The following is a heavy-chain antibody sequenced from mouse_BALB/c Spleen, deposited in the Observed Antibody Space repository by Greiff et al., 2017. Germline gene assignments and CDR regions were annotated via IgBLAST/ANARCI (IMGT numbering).Heavy chain of an antibody. J-gene: IGHJ2*01. V-gene: IGHV5-6-5*01. CDR2: ISSGGST. CDR1: GFTFSSYA. Sequence: EVQRVESGGGLVKPGGSLKLSCAASGFTFSSYAMSWVRQTPEKRLEWVASISSGGSTYYPDSVKGRFTISRDNARNILYLQMSSLRSEDTAMYYCARELYYGYPSFDYWGQGTTLTVSA. CDR3: ARELYYGYPSFDY. D-gene: IGHD1-2*01.